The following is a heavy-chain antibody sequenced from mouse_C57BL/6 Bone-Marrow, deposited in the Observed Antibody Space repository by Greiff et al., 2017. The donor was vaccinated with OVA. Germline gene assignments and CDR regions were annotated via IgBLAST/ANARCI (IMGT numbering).Heavy chain of an antibody. CDR1: GYSITSDY. Sequence: EVKLMESGPGLAKPSQTLSLTCSVTGYSITSDYWNWIRKFPGNKLEYMGYISYSGSTYYNPSLKSRISITRDTSKNQYYLQLNSVTTEDTATYYCARRDGNQSPYWYFDVWGTGTTVTVSS. D-gene: IGHD2-1*01. CDR3: ARRDGNQSPYWYFDV. J-gene: IGHJ1*03. CDR2: ISYSGST. V-gene: IGHV3-8*01.